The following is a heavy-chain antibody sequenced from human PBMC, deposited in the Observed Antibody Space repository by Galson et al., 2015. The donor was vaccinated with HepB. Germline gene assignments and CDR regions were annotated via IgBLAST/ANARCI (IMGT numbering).Heavy chain of an antibody. D-gene: IGHD4/OR15-4a*01. CDR3: ARDRDYRFDY. V-gene: IGHV1-18*04. J-gene: IGHJ4*02. CDR1: GYTFTSNG. Sequence: SVKVSCKASGYTFTSNGISWVRQTPGQGLEWLGWISTNGGNTNYAQKFQGRITLTRDTSTSIAYVELRSLRSDDTAVYYCARDRDYRFDYWGQGPLVTVSS. CDR2: ISTNGGNT.